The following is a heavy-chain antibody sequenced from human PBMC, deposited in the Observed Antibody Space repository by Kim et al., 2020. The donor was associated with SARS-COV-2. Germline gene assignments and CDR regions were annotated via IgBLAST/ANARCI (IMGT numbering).Heavy chain of an antibody. D-gene: IGHD5-18*01. CDR2: IIPSLSIA. V-gene: IGHV1-69*02. CDR3: ARGGTAMATGYNGLDV. Sequence: SVKVSCKASEDTFSSYPISWVRQAPGQGLEWMGRIIPSLSIAEYAQKFHGRVTITADKSTNTVYMEMSSLTSENTAVYYCARGGTAMATGYNGLDVWGQRTTVTVPS. J-gene: IGHJ6*02. CDR1: EDTFSSYP.